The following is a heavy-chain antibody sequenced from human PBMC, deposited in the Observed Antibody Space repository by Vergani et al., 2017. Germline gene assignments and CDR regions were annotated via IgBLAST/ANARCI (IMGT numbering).Heavy chain of an antibody. D-gene: IGHD2-21*01. CDR2: IYYSGNT. CDR1: GGSISSSSYY. Sequence: QLQLQESGPGLVKPSETLSLTCTVSGGSISSSSYYWGWIRQPPGKGLEWIGSIYYSGNTYYNPSLRSRVTISIDTSKKQFFLKLRSVTAADTAVYFCQGFYCGGDCYSGYFGYWGQGTLVTVSS. J-gene: IGHJ4*02. CDR3: QGFYCGGDCYSGYFGY. V-gene: IGHV4-39*07.